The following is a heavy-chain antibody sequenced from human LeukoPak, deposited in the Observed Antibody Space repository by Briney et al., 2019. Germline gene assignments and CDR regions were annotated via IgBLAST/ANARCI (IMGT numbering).Heavy chain of an antibody. CDR1: GYTLTSYD. D-gene: IGHD6-13*01. Sequence: ASVKVSCKASGYTLTSYDINWVRQATGQGLEWMRWMNPNSANTGYAQKFQGRVTMTRNTSISTAYMELSSLRSEDTAVYYCARLASSSWPLYYYYGMDVWGQGTTVTVSS. CDR2: MNPNSANT. V-gene: IGHV1-8*01. CDR3: ARLASSSWPLYYYYGMDV. J-gene: IGHJ6*02.